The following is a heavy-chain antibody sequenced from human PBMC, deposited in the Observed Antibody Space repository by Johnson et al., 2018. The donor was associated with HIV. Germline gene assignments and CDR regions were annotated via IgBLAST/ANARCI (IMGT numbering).Heavy chain of an antibody. D-gene: IGHD3-9*01. J-gene: IGHJ3*02. CDR2: ISTSDGTI. V-gene: IGHV3-48*04. CDR3: ARAPSRLRYFDWSEDAFDI. CDR1: DFTFTNNA. Sequence: MQLVESGGGVVQPGRSLRLSCAASDFTFTNNAIHWVRQAPGKGLEWVSYISTSDGTIYSADTVKGRFTISRDNAKNTLYLQMNSLRAEDTAVYYCARAPSRLRYFDWSEDAFDIWGQGTMVTVSS.